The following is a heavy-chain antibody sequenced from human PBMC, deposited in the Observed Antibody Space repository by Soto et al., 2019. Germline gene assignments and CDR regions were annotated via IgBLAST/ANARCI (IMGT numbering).Heavy chain of an antibody. J-gene: IGHJ6*02. D-gene: IGHD5-18*01. CDR3: ARGKGVQLWLHNYYYGMDV. CDR2: FYYSGST. V-gene: IGHV4-39*01. Sequence: SQSLPLPCTVSAGSLSSSSNYWGWIRQPPGKGLEWIGRFYYSGSTYYNPSLKSRVTISVDTSKNQFSLKLSSVTAADTAVYYCARGKGVQLWLHNYYYGMDVWGQGTTVT. CDR1: AGSLSSSSNY.